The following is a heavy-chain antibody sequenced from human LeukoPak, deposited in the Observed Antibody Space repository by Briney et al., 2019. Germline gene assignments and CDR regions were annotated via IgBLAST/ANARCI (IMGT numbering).Heavy chain of an antibody. CDR3: ARGRTMVRGVIKHFDY. V-gene: IGHV4-34*01. CDR1: GGSFSGYY. J-gene: IGHJ4*02. D-gene: IGHD3-10*01. Sequence: PSETLSLTCAVYGGSFSGYYWSWIRQPPGKGLEWIGEINHSGSTNYNPSLKSRVTISVDTSKNQFSLKLSSVTAADTAVYYCARGRTMVRGVIKHFDYWGQGTLVTVSS. CDR2: INHSGST.